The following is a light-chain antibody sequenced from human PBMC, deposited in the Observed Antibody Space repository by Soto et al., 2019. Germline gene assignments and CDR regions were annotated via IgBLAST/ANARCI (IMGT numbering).Light chain of an antibody. V-gene: IGKV3-20*01. Sequence: DMVLTQSPGTLSLSPGERATLSCRASRSFASSYLGWYQQKPGQAPRLLLYAASKRATRIPDRFSGSGSGTDFTLTINRLEPEDSAVYYCQQYGSSPPYTFGQGTKVEI. CDR1: RSFASSY. J-gene: IGKJ2*01. CDR2: AAS. CDR3: QQYGSSPPYT.